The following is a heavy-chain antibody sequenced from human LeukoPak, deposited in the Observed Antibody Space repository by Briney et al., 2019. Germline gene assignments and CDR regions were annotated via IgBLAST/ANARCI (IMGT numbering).Heavy chain of an antibody. CDR3: ARDANVITMVRGVIKWFDP. V-gene: IGHV1-3*01. CDR2: INAGNGNT. CDR1: GYTFTSYA. J-gene: IGHJ5*02. Sequence: ASVKVSCKASGYTFTSYAMHWVRQAPGQRLEWMGWINAGNGNTKYSQKFQGRVTITRDTSASTAYMERSSMRSEDTAVYYCARDANVITMVRGVIKWFDPWGQGTLVTVSS. D-gene: IGHD3-10*01.